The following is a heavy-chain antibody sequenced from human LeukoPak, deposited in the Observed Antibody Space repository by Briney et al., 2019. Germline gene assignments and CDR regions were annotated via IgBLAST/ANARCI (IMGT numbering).Heavy chain of an antibody. J-gene: IGHJ4*02. CDR3: DREVRRDGSGKPTRRFDY. Sequence: SSEALSLTCTVSSGSISSGDSYWGWIRQPPGKGLEWIGYIYYSGSTYYNPSLKSRVTISVDTSKNQFSLKLSSVTAADTAVYYRDREVRRDGSGKPTRRFDYWGQGTLVTVSS. D-gene: IGHD3-10*01. CDR1: SGSISSGDSY. V-gene: IGHV4-30-4*01. CDR2: IYYSGST.